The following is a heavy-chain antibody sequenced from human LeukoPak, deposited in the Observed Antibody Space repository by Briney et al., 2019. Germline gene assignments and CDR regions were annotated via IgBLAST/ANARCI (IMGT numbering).Heavy chain of an antibody. CDR1: GFTFSSYW. CDR3: ARGSSVVGLD. J-gene: IGHJ4*02. CDR2: INSGGRST. D-gene: IGHD2-15*01. V-gene: IGHV3-74*01. Sequence: PGGSLRLSCAASGFTFSSYWMHWVRQAPGKGLVWVSRINSGGRSTSHADSVKGRFTISRDNAKNTLYLQMNSLRAEDTAVYYCARGSSVVGLDWGQGTLVTVSS.